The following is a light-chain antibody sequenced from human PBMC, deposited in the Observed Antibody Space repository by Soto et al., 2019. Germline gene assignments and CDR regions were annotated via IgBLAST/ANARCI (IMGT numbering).Light chain of an antibody. J-gene: IGKJ2*01. CDR2: GVS. Sequence: EIVMTQSPATLSVSPEERATLSCRASQSVSNNLAWYQQKAGQVPRLLIHGVSTRAAGIPARFSDSGSGTEFTLTIGSLQSEDFAVYYCQQYDNWPRTFGQGTKVDIK. CDR3: QQYDNWPRT. V-gene: IGKV3-15*01. CDR1: QSVSNN.